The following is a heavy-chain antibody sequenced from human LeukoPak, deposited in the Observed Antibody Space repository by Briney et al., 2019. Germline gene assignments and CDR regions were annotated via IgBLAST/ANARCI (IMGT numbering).Heavy chain of an antibody. J-gene: IGHJ4*02. V-gene: IGHV4-39*01. Sequence: SETLSLTCTVSGGSISSSSYFWGWIRQPPRKGLEWIGSIYYSGSAYYNPSLKSRVTISVDTSKNQFSLKLSSVTAADTAVYYCARILCSGKSCYSGYWGQGTLVTVSS. CDR2: IYYSGSA. CDR3: ARILCSGKSCYSGY. CDR1: GGSISSSSYF. D-gene: IGHD2-15*01.